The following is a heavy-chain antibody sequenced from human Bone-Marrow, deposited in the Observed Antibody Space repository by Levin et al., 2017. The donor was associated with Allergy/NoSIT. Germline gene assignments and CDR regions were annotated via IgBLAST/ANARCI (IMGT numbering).Heavy chain of an antibody. J-gene: IGHJ6*03. CDR1: EFSFSDYS. D-gene: IGHD2-15*01. Sequence: GGSLRLSCTASEFSFSDYSFNWVRQAPGKGLEWVSYISSGSTTLYYADSVRGRFTISRDNAKNSLYLQMNSLTADDTAVYYCARFVPALNYYMDVWGKGTTVTVSS. CDR2: ISSGSTTL. CDR3: ARFVPALNYYMDV. V-gene: IGHV3-48*01.